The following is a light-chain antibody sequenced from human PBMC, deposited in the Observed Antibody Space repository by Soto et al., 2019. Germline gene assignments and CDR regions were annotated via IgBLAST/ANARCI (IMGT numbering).Light chain of an antibody. Sequence: DIVMTRSPDSLAVSLGERATINCKSSQSVLYTSNNKNYLAWYQQKPGQPPKLLIYWASTRESGVPDRFSGSGSGTDFTLTISSLQAEDVAVYSCQQYYTTPLTFGGGTKVDIK. CDR2: WAS. CDR3: QQYYTTPLT. J-gene: IGKJ4*01. V-gene: IGKV4-1*01. CDR1: QSVLYTSNNKNY.